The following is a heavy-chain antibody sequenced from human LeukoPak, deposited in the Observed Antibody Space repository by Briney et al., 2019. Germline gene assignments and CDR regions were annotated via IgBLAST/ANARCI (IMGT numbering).Heavy chain of an antibody. CDR1: GYSFTSYW. J-gene: IGHJ5*02. Sequence: GESLKISCKGSGYSFTSYWIGWVRQMPGKGLEWMGIIYPGDSDTRYSPSFQGQVTISADKSISTAYLQWSSLKASDAAMYYCARHVTYYYDSSGYKFDPWGQGTLVTVSS. CDR2: IYPGDSDT. CDR3: ARHVTYYYDSSGYKFDP. V-gene: IGHV5-51*01. D-gene: IGHD3-22*01.